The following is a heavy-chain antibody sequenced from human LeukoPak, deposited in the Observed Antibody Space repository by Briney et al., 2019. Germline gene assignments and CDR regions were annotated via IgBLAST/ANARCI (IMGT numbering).Heavy chain of an antibody. CDR1: GVSITLYY. Sequence: SETLSLTCTVSGVSITLYYWTWIRQSPKRGLGCMVEILKVGSNYNPSLSSRLTISTDTSKNHFSLRLTSVSAADTAVYYCARGNYDILSDYSLYSPRGGFDHWGQGILVTVSS. D-gene: IGHD3-9*01. CDR2: ILKVGS. J-gene: IGHJ4*02. CDR3: ARGNYDILSDYSLYSPRGGFDH. V-gene: IGHV4-59*01.